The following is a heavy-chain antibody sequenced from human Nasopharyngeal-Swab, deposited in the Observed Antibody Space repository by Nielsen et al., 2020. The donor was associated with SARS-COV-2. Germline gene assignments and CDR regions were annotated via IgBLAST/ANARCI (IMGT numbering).Heavy chain of an antibody. D-gene: IGHD3-16*01. J-gene: IGHJ4*02. Sequence: GESLKISCAASGFTFSSYAMSWVRQAPGKGLEWVSAISGSGGSTYYADSVKGRFTISRDNSKNTLSLQMNSLRAEDTAIYYCAKRPTGSTFGDWGQGTLVTVSS. CDR1: GFTFSSYA. CDR2: ISGSGGST. V-gene: IGHV3-23*01. CDR3: AKRPTGSTFGD.